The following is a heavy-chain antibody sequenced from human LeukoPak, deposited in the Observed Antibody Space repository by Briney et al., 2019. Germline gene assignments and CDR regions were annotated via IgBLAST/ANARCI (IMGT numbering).Heavy chain of an antibody. CDR2: IKSDGSEK. CDR1: GFTFSGYW. V-gene: IGHV3-7*04. CDR3: ARISRYGLDY. Sequence: GGSLRLSCAASGFTFSGYWMSWVRQAPGKGLEWLANIKSDGSEKYYVDSVKGRFTISRDNAKNSLYLQMNSPRPEDTAVNYCARISRYGLDYWGQRTLVTVSS. J-gene: IGHJ4*02. D-gene: IGHD3-16*01.